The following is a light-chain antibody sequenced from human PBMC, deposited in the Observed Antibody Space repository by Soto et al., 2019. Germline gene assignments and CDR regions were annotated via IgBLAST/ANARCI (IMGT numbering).Light chain of an antibody. CDR1: QSVSSSY. V-gene: IGKV3-20*01. J-gene: IGKJ2*01. Sequence: EIVLTQSPGTLSLSPGERATLSCRASQSVSSSYLAWYKHKPGQAPRLLIFGASSRATGIPDRFSGSGSGTDFTLTISRLEPEEFAVYYCQQYGTSPYTFGQGTKLEI. CDR2: GAS. CDR3: QQYGTSPYT.